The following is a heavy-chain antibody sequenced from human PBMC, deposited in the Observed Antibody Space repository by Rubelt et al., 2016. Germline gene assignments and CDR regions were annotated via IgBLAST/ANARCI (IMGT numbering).Heavy chain of an antibody. CDR1: GYSISSGYY. CDR3: ARGVSGSSWYLLFDY. D-gene: IGHD6-13*01. CDR2: IYHSGST. J-gene: IGHJ4*02. Sequence: QVQLQESGPGLVKPSETLSLTCTVSGYSISSGYYWGWIRQPPGKGLEWIGSIYHSGSTSYNPSLKSRGTISVDTSKNQFSLKLSSVTAADTAVYYCARGVSGSSWYLLFDYWGQGTLVTVSS. V-gene: IGHV4-38-2*02.